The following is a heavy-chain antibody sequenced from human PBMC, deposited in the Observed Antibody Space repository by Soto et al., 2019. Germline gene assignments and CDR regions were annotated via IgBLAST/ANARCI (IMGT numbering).Heavy chain of an antibody. CDR3: ARGPPFDP. Sequence: QVQLQESGPGLVRPSETLSLTCTVSGGSINNYYWSWIRQPAGKGLEWIGRVYTSGSTNYNPSLRSRVTMSVDTSNNQCSLRVSSVTAADPAIYYCARGPPFDPWGQGTLVTVSS. CDR1: GGSINNYY. J-gene: IGHJ5*02. V-gene: IGHV4-4*07. CDR2: VYTSGST.